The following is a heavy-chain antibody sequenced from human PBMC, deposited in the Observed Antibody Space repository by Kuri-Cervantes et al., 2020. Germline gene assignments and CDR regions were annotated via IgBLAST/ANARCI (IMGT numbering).Heavy chain of an antibody. V-gene: IGHV3-30*18. D-gene: IGHD3-3*01. CDR3: AKEGTNWGYYYYVDY. CDR1: GFTFSTFD. Sequence: GESLKISCAASGFTFSTFDIHWVRQAPGKGLEWVAIISYDGSNKYYADSVKGRFTISRDNSKNTLYLQMNSLRAEDTAVYYCAKEGTNWGYYYYVDYWGQGTLVTDSS. J-gene: IGHJ4*02. CDR2: ISYDGSNK.